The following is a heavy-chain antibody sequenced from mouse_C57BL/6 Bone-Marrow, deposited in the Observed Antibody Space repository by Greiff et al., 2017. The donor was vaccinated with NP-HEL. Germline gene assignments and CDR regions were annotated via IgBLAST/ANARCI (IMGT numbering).Heavy chain of an antibody. CDR3: ARGEYYYGSRYYFDY. CDR1: GYTFTSYW. D-gene: IGHD1-1*01. V-gene: IGHV1-61*01. Sequence: QVQLQQPGAELVRPGSSVKLSCKASGYTFTSYWMDWVKQRPGQGLEWIGNIYPSDSETNYNQKFKDKATLTVDKSSSTAYMQLSSLTSEDSAVYYCARGEYYYGSRYYFDYWGQGTTLTVSS. J-gene: IGHJ2*01. CDR2: IYPSDSET.